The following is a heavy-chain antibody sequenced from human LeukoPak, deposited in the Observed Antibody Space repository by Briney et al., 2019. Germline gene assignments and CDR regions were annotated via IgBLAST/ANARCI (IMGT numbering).Heavy chain of an antibody. D-gene: IGHD1-26*01. V-gene: IGHV3-7*01. CDR2: IKQDGSEK. Sequence: GGSLRLSCAASGFTFSSYWMSWVRQAPGKGLEWVANIKQDGSEKYYVDSVKGRFTISRDNAKNSLYLQMNSLRAEDTAVYYCASVGTTQNYYYYYMDVWGKGTTVTVSS. J-gene: IGHJ6*03. CDR3: ASVGTTQNYYYYYMDV. CDR1: GFTFSSYW.